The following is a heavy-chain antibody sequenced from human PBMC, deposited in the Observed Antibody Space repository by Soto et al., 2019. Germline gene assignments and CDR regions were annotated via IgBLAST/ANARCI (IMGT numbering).Heavy chain of an antibody. D-gene: IGHD3-10*01. J-gene: IGHJ4*02. CDR3: ARGSYYYGSGSSY. CDR2: IWYDGSNK. V-gene: IGHV3-33*01. CDR1: GFTFSIYG. Sequence: GGSLRLSCAASGFTFSIYGMHWVRQAPGKGLEWVAVIWYDGSNKYYADSVKGRFTISRDNSKNTLYLQMNSLRAEDTAVYYCARGSYYYGSGSSYWGQGTLVTVSS.